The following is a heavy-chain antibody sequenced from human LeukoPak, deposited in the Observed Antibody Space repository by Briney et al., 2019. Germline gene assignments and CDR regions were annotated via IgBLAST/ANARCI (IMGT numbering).Heavy chain of an antibody. CDR2: ISGGGGST. V-gene: IGHV3-23*01. CDR1: GFTFTSYS. D-gene: IGHD1-26*01. J-gene: IGHJ4*02. Sequence: GGPLRLSCAASGFTFTSYSMNWVRQAPGKGLEWVSTISGGGGSTYYADSVKGPFTISRDNSKNTLYLQVNSLRAEDTAVYYCAKGGKWDVTPFDYWGQGTLVTVSS. CDR3: AKGGKWDVTPFDY.